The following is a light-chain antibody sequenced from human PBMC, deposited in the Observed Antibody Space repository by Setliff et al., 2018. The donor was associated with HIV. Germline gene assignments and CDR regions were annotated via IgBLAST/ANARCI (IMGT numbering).Light chain of an antibody. CDR1: SSDVGRYNL. V-gene: IGLV2-23*01. J-gene: IGLJ1*01. CDR3: CSNTGSNTYV. Sequence: QSALTQPASVSGSPGQSITVSCTGTSSDVGRYNLVSWYQQHPGKAPKLMIYQATKRPSGVSNRFSGSKSGNTASLTISGLQAEDEADYYCCSNTGSNTYVFGTGTKVTVL. CDR2: QAT.